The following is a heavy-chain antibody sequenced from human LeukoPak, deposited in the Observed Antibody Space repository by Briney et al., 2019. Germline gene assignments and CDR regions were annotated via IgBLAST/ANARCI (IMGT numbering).Heavy chain of an antibody. D-gene: IGHD3-10*01. CDR3: ARGSLHGINWFDP. Sequence: SETLSLTCTVSGGSISSYYWSWIRQPAGQGLEWFGHIYSSGSTNYNPSLKSRVTMSVDTSKNQVSLKLSSVTAADTAVYYCARGSLHGINWFDPWGQGTLVTVSS. CDR2: IYSSGST. V-gene: IGHV4-4*07. J-gene: IGHJ5*02. CDR1: GGSISSYY.